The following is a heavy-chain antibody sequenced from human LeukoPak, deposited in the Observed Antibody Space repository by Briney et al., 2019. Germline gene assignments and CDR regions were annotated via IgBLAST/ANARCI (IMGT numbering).Heavy chain of an antibody. D-gene: IGHD5-18*01. CDR2: INHSGST. Sequence: SETLSLTCAVYGGSFSGYYWSWIRQPPGKGLEWIGEINHSGSTNYNPSLKSRVTISVDTPKNQFSLKLSSVTAADTAVYYCARGNGVTDYWGQGTLVTVSS. CDR3: ARGNGVTDY. J-gene: IGHJ4*02. CDR1: GGSFSGYY. V-gene: IGHV4-34*01.